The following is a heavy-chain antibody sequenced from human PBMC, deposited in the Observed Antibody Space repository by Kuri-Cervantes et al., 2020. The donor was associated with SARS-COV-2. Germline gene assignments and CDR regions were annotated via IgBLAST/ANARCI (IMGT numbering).Heavy chain of an antibody. Sequence: ASVKVSCKASGCTFTSYGIDWVRQAPGQGLEWMGWISAYNGNTNYAQKLQGRVTMTTDTSTSTAYMELRSLRSDDTAVYYCARDAPMVRGAPHDYWGQGTLVTVSS. CDR2: ISAYNGNT. CDR1: GCTFTSYG. V-gene: IGHV1-18*01. D-gene: IGHD3-10*01. J-gene: IGHJ4*02. CDR3: ARDAPMVRGAPHDY.